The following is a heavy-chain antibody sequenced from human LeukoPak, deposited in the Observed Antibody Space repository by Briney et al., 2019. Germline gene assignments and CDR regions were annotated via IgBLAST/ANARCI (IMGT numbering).Heavy chain of an antibody. J-gene: IGHJ4*02. V-gene: IGHV3-30*18. CDR2: ISYDGSNK. D-gene: IGHD3-9*01. Sequence: GGSLRLSCAASGFTFSSYGMHWVRQAPGKGLEWVAVISYDGSNKYYADSVKGRFTISGDNSKNTLYLQMNSLRAEDTAVYYCAKDPDILTGYYSSWGQGTLVTVSS. CDR1: GFTFSSYG. CDR3: AKDPDILTGYYSS.